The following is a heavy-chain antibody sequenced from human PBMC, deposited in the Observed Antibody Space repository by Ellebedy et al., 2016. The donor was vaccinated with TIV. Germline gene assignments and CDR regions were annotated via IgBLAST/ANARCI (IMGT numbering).Heavy chain of an antibody. CDR3: ARATVAVTTSCLDY. D-gene: IGHD2-21*02. J-gene: IGHJ4*02. CDR1: GFRFLTYA. Sequence: PGGSLRLSCAASGFRFLTYALHWVRQPPGKGLECVALISSYGIKKFYADSVKGRFTISRDNSMNTLYLQMNSLTPEDTAVYYCARATVAVTTSCLDYWGQGTLVTVSS. CDR2: ISSYGIKK. V-gene: IGHV3-30-3*01.